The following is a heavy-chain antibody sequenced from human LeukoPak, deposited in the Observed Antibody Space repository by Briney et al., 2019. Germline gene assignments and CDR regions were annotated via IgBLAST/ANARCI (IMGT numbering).Heavy chain of an antibody. Sequence: GGSLRLSCAASGFTVSSSYINWVRQAPGKGLEWISVTYSGGTTYYSESVKDRFIVSRDNSKNTLYLQMSSLTGEDTAIYFCARDPSGTTIDNYYTLPKGMDVWGQGTTVIVSS. D-gene: IGHD3-3*01. CDR3: ARDPSGTTIDNYYTLPKGMDV. V-gene: IGHV3-66*01. CDR2: TYSGGTT. J-gene: IGHJ6*02. CDR1: GFTVSSSY.